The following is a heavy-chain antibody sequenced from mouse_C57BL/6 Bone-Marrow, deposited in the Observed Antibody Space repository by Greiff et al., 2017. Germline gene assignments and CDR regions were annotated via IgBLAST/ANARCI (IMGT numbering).Heavy chain of an antibody. CDR2: INPSSGYT. CDR1: GYTFTSYW. CDR3: ARAPYSNFFDY. V-gene: IGHV1-7*01. Sequence: QVQLQQSGAELAKPGASVKLSCKASGYTFTSYWMHWVKQRPGQGLEWIGYINPSSGYTKYNQKFKDKATLTADKSSSTAYMQLSSLTDEYSAVYYCARAPYSNFFDYWGQGTTLTVSS. J-gene: IGHJ2*01. D-gene: IGHD2-5*01.